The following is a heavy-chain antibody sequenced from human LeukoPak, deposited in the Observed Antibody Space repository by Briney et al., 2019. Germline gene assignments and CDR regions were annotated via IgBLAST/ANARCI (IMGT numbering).Heavy chain of an antibody. CDR1: GFTFSIYG. V-gene: IGHV3-30*02. J-gene: IGHJ3*02. CDR2: IRHDESNN. Sequence: GSLRLSCAASGFTFSIYGMHWVRQAPGKGLEWVAFIRHDESNNYYADSVKGRFTISRDTSNNTLYLQLNSLRAEDTAVYYCAKDRWATQTTYDAFDIWGQGTLVTVSS. CDR3: AKDRWATQTTYDAFDI. D-gene: IGHD1-1*01.